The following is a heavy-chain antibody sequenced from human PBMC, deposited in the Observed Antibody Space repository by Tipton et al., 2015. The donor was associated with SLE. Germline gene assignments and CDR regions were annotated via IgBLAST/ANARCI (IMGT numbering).Heavy chain of an antibody. J-gene: IGHJ2*01. CDR1: GGSISSYY. D-gene: IGHD6-19*01. V-gene: IGHV4-59*01. CDR2: IYYSGST. Sequence: TLSLTCTVSGGSISSYYWRWIRQPPGKGLEWIGYIYYSGSTNYNPTLKSRVTISVDTSKNQFSLKLSSVTAADTAVYYCARNKYSSDPWYFDLWGRGTLVTVSS. CDR3: ARNKYSSDPWYFDL.